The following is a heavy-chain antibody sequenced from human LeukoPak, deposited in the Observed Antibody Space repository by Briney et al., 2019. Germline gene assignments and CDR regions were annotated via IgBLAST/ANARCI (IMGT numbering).Heavy chain of an antibody. CDR1: GFAFSSYW. D-gene: IGHD1-26*01. CDR2: IKQDGGEE. J-gene: IGHJ4*02. Sequence: PGGSLRLSCVASGFAFSSYWMTWVRQAPGKGLEWVANIKQDGGEEYYVDSVKGRFTISRDNAKNSLFLQMNSLRVEDTAVYYCARLGGSYCTYWGQGTLVTVSS. V-gene: IGHV3-7*01. CDR3: ARLGGSYCTY.